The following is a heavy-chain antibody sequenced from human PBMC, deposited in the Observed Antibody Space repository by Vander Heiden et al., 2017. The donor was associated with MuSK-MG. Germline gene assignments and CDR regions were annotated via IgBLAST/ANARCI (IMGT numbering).Heavy chain of an antibody. CDR1: GFTFSTYP. J-gene: IGHJ2*01. D-gene: IGHD1-1*01. Sequence: EVQLLESGGGLVQPGGSLRPSCAASGFTFSTYPMTCVRPAPGKGLEWVSSISGSGGSIYHADSVRGRLTISRDNSKNTLSLKMNSLRAEDTAVYYCAKVGGSNWNFWYFDLWGRGTLVTVSS. V-gene: IGHV3-23*01. CDR3: AKVGGSNWNFWYFDL. CDR2: ISGSGGSI.